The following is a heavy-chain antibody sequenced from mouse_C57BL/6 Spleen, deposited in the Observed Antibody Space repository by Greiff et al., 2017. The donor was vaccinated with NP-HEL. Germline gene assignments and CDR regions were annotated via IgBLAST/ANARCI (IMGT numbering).Heavy chain of an antibody. Sequence: EVKLQESGPGLVKPSQSLSLTCSVTGYSITSGYYWNWIRQFPGNKLEWMGYISYDGSNNYNPSPKNRISITRDTSKNQFFLKLNSVTTEDTATYYCARDNGALGDFDYWGQGTTLTVSS. CDR2: ISYDGSN. V-gene: IGHV3-6*01. CDR3: ARDNGALGDFDY. J-gene: IGHJ2*01. CDR1: GYSITSGYY. D-gene: IGHD1-1*02.